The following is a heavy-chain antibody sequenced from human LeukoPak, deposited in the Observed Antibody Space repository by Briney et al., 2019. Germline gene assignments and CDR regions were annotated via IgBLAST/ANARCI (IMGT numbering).Heavy chain of an antibody. CDR1: GGSISSYY. V-gene: IGHV4-59*01. J-gene: IGHJ4*02. D-gene: IGHD6-13*01. CDR2: IYYSGST. Sequence: SETLSLTCTVSGGSISSYYWSWIRQPPGKGLEWIGYIYYSGSTNYNPSLKSRVTISVDTSKNQFSLKLSSVTAADTAVYYCARRGGSSSWLDYWGQGTLVTVSS. CDR3: ARRGGSSSWLDY.